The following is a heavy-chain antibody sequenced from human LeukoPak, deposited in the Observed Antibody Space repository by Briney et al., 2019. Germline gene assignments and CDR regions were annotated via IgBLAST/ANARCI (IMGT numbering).Heavy chain of an antibody. CDR3: ARRCSGDYGHWFDP. Sequence: SETLSLTCTVSGDSISTYYWSWIRQPPGKGLEWIGYIYYSGSTNYNPSLKSRVTVSVDTSKNQFSLKVSSVTAADTAVYYCARRCSGDYGHWFDPWGQGTLVTVSS. CDR2: IYYSGST. CDR1: GDSISTYY. V-gene: IGHV4-59*08. J-gene: IGHJ5*02. D-gene: IGHD4-17*01.